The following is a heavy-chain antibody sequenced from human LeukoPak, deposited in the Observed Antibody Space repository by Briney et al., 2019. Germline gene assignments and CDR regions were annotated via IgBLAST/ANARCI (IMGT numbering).Heavy chain of an antibody. D-gene: IGHD2-21*02. CDR1: GYTFTDLY. CDR2: ISVINNANT. J-gene: IGHJ3*02. V-gene: IGHV1-18*04. CDR3: SREFPFCGADCFSGVFDI. Sequence: GDSVKVSCKTSGYTFTDLYIHWVRQAPGQGLEWMGWISVINNANTRYAQSFQGRLTMTTDTSTTTAYMELRSLRSDDTAVYYCSREFPFCGADCFSGVFDIWGQGTMVAVS.